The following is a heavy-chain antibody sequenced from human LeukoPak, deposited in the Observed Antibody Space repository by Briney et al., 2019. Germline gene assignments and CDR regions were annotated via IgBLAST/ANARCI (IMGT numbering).Heavy chain of an antibody. J-gene: IGHJ4*02. CDR2: IYTSGST. V-gene: IGHV4-4*07. Sequence: SETLSLTCTVSGGSLSSDYWSWIRQPAGKGLEWIGRIYTSGSTNYNPSLKSRVTMSVDTSKNQFSLKLSSVTAADTAVYYCARDATSYYGSGSYYRGIYDYWGQGTLVTVSS. CDR1: GGSLSSDY. D-gene: IGHD3-10*01. CDR3: ARDATSYYGSGSYYRGIYDY.